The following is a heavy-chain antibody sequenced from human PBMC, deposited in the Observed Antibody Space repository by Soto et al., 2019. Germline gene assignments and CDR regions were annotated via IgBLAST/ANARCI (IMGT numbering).Heavy chain of an antibody. CDR2: IIPIFGTA. V-gene: IGHV1-69*13. CDR1: GGTFSSYA. J-gene: IGHJ6*02. CDR3: ARVGGHLQNYDFWSGYPHYYYGMDV. Sequence: SVKVSCKASGGTFSSYAISWVRQAPGQGLEWMGGIIPIFGTANYAQKFQGRVTITADESTSTAYMELSSLRSEDTAVYYCARVGGHLQNYDFWSGYPHYYYGMDVWGQGTTVTVSS. D-gene: IGHD3-3*01.